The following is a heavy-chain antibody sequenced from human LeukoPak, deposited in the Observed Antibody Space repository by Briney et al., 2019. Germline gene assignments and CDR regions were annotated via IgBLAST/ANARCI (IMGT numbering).Heavy chain of an antibody. CDR1: GFTFSSFA. D-gene: IGHD3-16*02. J-gene: IGHJ4*02. CDR2: ISGSGEST. CDR3: AKDAIGQYRPYYFDC. V-gene: IGHV3-23*01. Sequence: GGSPRLSCAASGFTFSSFAMSWVRQAPGKGLEWVSSISGSGESTYYADYVKGRFTVSRDNSKNTLNLQLNSLRAEDTAVYYCAKDAIGQYRPYYFDCWGQGTLVTVSS.